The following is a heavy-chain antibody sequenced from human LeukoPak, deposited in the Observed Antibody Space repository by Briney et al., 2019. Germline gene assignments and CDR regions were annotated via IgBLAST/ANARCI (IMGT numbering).Heavy chain of an antibody. CDR1: GFTFSSYS. CDR2: ISSSSSYI. V-gene: IGHV3-21*01. Sequence: GGSLRLSCAASGFTFSSYSMNWVRQAPGKGLEWVSSISSSSSYIYYADSVKGRFTISRDNAKNSLYLQMNSLRAEDTAVYYCARDLVGGYWGYSNYYFDYWGQGTLVTVSS. D-gene: IGHD4-11*01. CDR3: ARDLVGGYWGYSNYYFDY. J-gene: IGHJ4*02.